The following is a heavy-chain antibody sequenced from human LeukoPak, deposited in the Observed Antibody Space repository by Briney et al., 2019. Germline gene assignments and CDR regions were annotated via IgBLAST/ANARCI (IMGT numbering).Heavy chain of an antibody. CDR2: IIPILGIA. D-gene: IGHD6-19*01. Sequence: ASVKVSCKASGGTFSSYAISWVRQAPGQGLEWMGRIIPILGIANYAQKFQGRVTITADKSTSTAYMELSSLRSEDTAVYYCARDGSYAVAEKFDYWGQGTLVTVSS. CDR1: GGTFSSYA. CDR3: ARDGSYAVAEKFDY. J-gene: IGHJ4*02. V-gene: IGHV1-69*04.